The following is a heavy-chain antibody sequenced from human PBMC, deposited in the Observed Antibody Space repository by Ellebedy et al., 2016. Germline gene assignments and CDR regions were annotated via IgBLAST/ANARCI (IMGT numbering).Heavy chain of an antibody. CDR3: TRGYDSSGYSAYYYYYMDV. CDR1: GYTFTSYY. V-gene: IGHV1-69*13. Sequence: SVKVSCXASGYTFTSYYMHWVRQAPGQGLEWMGGIIPIFGTANYAQKFQGRVTITADESTSTAYMELSSLRYADTAVYYCTRGYDSSGYSAYYYYYMDVWGKGTTVTVSS. D-gene: IGHD3-22*01. J-gene: IGHJ6*03. CDR2: IIPIFGTA.